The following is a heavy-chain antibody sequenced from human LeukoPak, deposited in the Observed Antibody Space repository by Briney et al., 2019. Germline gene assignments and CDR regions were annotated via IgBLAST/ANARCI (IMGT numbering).Heavy chain of an antibody. V-gene: IGHV3-53*01. J-gene: IGHJ4*02. Sequence: GGSLRLSCAASGXTVSSNYMSWVRQAPGKGQEWVSVIYSGGSTYYADSVKGRFTISRDNSKNTLYLQMNSLRAEDTAVYYCARGGGRGGYNFGYWGQGTLVTVSS. D-gene: IGHD5-24*01. CDR3: ARGGGRGGYNFGY. CDR1: GXTVSSNY. CDR2: IYSGGST.